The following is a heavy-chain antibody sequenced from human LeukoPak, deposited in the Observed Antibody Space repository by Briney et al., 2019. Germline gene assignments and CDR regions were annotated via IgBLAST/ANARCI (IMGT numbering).Heavy chain of an antibody. J-gene: IGHJ6*03. CDR3: AKDLYCSGGSCYSSYMDV. CDR2: IRYDGSNK. V-gene: IGHV3-30*02. CDR1: GFTLSSYG. D-gene: IGHD2-15*01. Sequence: PGGSLRLSCAASGFTLSSYGMHWVRQAPGKGLEWVAFIRYDGSNKYYADSVKGRFTISRDNSKNTLYLQMNSLRAEDTAVYYCAKDLYCSGGSCYSSYMDVWGKGTTVTVSS.